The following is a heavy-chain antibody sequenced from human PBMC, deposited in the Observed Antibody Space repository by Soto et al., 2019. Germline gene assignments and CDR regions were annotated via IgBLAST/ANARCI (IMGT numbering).Heavy chain of an antibody. CDR2: IYSGGTT. CDR3: ARRYIVGVTGDY. D-gene: IGHD1-26*01. V-gene: IGHV3-53*02. Sequence: EVQLVETGGGMIQPGGSLRLSCAVSGFSVSSNYMSWVRQAPGKGLEWVSLIYSGGTTSYADSVKSRFIISRDSSKNTLFLQMNSLRVEDTAVYYCARRYIVGVTGDYWGQGTLVTVSS. J-gene: IGHJ4*02. CDR1: GFSVSSNY.